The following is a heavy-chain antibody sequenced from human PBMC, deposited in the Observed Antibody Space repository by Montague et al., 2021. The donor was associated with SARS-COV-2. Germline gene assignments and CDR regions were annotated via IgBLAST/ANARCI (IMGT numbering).Heavy chain of an antibody. V-gene: IGHV4-34*01. CDR1: GGSFSAYY. D-gene: IGHD3-10*01. Sequence: SETLSLTCAVYGGSFSAYYWNWIRQPPGKGLEWIGDINHSGRTNXNPSPKSRVTVSLDTSKNQFSLKLRSVTAADTAVYYCARAVRGVIILSPYYAMDVWGQGTSVTVSS. CDR3: ARAVRGVIILSPYYAMDV. J-gene: IGHJ6*02. CDR2: INHSGRT.